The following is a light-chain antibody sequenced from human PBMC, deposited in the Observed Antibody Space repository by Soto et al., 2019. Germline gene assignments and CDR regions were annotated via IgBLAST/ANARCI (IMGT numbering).Light chain of an antibody. CDR1: QSVSSTH. CDR3: QQFGTSPRT. CDR2: TAS. V-gene: IGKV3-20*01. J-gene: IGKJ1*01. Sequence: EIVLTQSPGTLSLFPGERATFSCRASQSVSSTHLAWYQQKPGQAPRLLMFTASSRATGIPDRFSGTGSGTDFTLTISRLESEDSAVYYCQQFGTSPRTFSQGTKVEIK.